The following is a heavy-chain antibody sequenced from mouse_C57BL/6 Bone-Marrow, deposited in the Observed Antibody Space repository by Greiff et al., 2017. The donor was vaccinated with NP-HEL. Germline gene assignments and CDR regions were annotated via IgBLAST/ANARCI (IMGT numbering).Heavy chain of an antibody. D-gene: IGHD2-1*01. CDR3: AIHYGNYVYYAMDY. Sequence: QVQLQQPGAELVKPGASVKVSCKASGYTFTSYWMPWVKQRPGQGLEWIGRIHPSDSDTNYNQKFKGKATLTVDKSSSTAYMKRSSLTSEDSAVYYSAIHYGNYVYYAMDYWGQGTSVTVSS. J-gene: IGHJ4*01. CDR1: GYTFTSYW. CDR2: IHPSDSDT. V-gene: IGHV1-74*01.